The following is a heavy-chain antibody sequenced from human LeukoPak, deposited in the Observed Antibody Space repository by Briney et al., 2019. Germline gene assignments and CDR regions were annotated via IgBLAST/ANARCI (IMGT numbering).Heavy chain of an antibody. Sequence: SETLSLTCTVSGGSISRSDYYWGWIRQPPGKGLEWIGSIFYSGSTYYNASLKSRVTISVDTSKNQFSLKLSSVTAADTAVYYCARVVLTTVTYFGYWGQGTLVTVSS. D-gene: IGHD4-17*01. CDR3: ARVVLTTVTYFGY. J-gene: IGHJ4*02. CDR2: IFYSGST. CDR1: GGSISRSDYY. V-gene: IGHV4-39*07.